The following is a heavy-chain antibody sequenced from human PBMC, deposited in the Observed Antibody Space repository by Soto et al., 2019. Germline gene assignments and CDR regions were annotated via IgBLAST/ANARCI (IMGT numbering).Heavy chain of an antibody. CDR3: TRSAPFWGYSHSSAEGGVV. J-gene: IGHJ6*02. Sequence: QVQLQESGPGLVKPSQTLSLTCTVSGGSITSGYYWTWIRQQSGKGLEWIGYIYYSGSTFYNPSLESRVALSLDRSMSQFSLQLTSGAAADTPIYYCTRSAPFWGYSHSSAEGGVVWGQGTTVIVSS. V-gene: IGHV4-31*03. CDR1: GGSITSGYY. D-gene: IGHD3-22*01. CDR2: IYYSGST.